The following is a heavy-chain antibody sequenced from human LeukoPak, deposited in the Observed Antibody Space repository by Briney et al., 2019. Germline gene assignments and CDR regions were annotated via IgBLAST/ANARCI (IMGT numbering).Heavy chain of an antibody. Sequence: GGSLRLSCSASGFTFSSYAMHWVRQAPGKGLEYVSAISSNGGSTYYADSVKGRFTISRDNSKNTLYLQMSSLRAEDTAVYYCVKEARGHSGYDWGVYYYGMDVWGKGTTVTVSS. V-gene: IGHV3-64D*06. J-gene: IGHJ6*04. D-gene: IGHD5-12*01. CDR3: VKEARGHSGYDWGVYYYGMDV. CDR2: ISSNGGST. CDR1: GFTFSSYA.